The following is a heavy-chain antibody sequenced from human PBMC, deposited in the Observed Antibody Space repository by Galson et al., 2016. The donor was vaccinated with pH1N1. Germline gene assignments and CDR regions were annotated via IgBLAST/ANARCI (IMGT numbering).Heavy chain of an antibody. Sequence: SLRLSCAASGFTFSSYAMHWVRQGPGKGLEWVSGINWKSNNIVYADSVKGRFSISRDNAKRSLFLEMNSLRVEDTALYYCVKDFKGYFYYMDVWGKGTTVTVSS. CDR2: INWKSNNI. CDR1: GFTFSSYA. J-gene: IGHJ6*03. V-gene: IGHV3-9*01. CDR3: VKDFKGYFYYMDV.